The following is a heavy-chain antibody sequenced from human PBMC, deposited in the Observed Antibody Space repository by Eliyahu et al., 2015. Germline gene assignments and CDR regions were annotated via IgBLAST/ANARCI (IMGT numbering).Heavy chain of an antibody. V-gene: IGHV4-39*01. CDR1: GGSISSSSYY. CDR2: IYYSGST. J-gene: IGHJ4*02. CDR3: ARGDWGPGIAVAGDIDY. D-gene: IGHD6-19*01. Sequence: QLQLQESGPGLVKPSETLSLTCTVSGGSISSSSYYWGWIRQPPGKGLEWIGSIYYSGSTYYNPSLKSRVTISVDTSKNQFSLKLSSVTAADTAVYYCARGDWGPGIAVAGDIDYWGQGTLVTVSS.